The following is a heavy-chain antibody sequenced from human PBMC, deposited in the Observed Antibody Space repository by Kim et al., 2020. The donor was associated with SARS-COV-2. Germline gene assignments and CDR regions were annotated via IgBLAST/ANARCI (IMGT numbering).Heavy chain of an antibody. V-gene: IGHV4-34*01. J-gene: IGHJ3*02. D-gene: IGHD4-17*01. CDR3: ARPATTWREDAFDI. Sequence: SETLSLTCAVSGGSFSGYYWTWIRQPPGKGLEWIGEINHRGSTNYNPSLKSRVTISVDTSKNQFSLQLSSVTAADTAVYYCARPATTWREDAFDIWGQGT. CDR1: GGSFSGYY. CDR2: INHRGST.